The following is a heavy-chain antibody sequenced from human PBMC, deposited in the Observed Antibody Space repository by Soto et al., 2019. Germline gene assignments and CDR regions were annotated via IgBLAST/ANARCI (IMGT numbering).Heavy chain of an antibody. Sequence: EVRLLESGGGLVQPGGSLRLSCAASGFTFSVYAMSCVRQAPGKGLEWVSGISGSGDSTHYADSVKGRFTVSRDNSKSMPYLQTNSLRAEDTAIYYCAKALYGGFTYWGQGTLVTGSS. D-gene: IGHD3-10*01. CDR2: ISGSGDST. J-gene: IGHJ4*02. CDR3: AKALYGGFTY. V-gene: IGHV3-23*01. CDR1: GFTFSVYA.